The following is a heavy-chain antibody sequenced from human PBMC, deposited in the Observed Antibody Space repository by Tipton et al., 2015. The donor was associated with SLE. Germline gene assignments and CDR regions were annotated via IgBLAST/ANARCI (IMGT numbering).Heavy chain of an antibody. Sequence: GSLRLSCAASGFTFSSYEMNWVRQAPGKGLEWVSYISSTSSSTIHYADSVKGRFTISRDNARNSLYLQMNSLRGEDTAMYFCARRGMTAFDIWGQGTMVTVSS. CDR2: ISSTSSSTI. V-gene: IGHV3-48*03. CDR1: GFTFSSYE. CDR3: ARRGMTAFDI. D-gene: IGHD3-10*01. J-gene: IGHJ3*02.